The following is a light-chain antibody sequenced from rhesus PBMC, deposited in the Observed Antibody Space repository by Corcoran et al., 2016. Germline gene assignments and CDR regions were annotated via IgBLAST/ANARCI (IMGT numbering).Light chain of an antibody. CDR2: RVS. CDR1: QSLLHTDGSTY. V-gene: IGKV2-73*01. J-gene: IGKJ3*01. CDR3: MQALQTPFT. Sequence: DIVMTQTPPSLPVTPGEPASISCRSSQSLLHTDGSTYLSWYLQKPGQPPRLLIYRVSNRCSGVPDRFSGRGSGTDFTLKISRVKAEDVGVYYCMQALQTPFTFGPGTKLDIK.